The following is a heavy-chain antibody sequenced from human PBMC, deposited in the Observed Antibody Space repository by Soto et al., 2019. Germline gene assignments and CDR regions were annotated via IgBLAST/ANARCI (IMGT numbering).Heavy chain of an antibody. CDR2: ISGSGGST. J-gene: IGHJ4*02. V-gene: IGHV3-23*01. Sequence: HPGGSLSLSCAASGFTFSSYAMSWVRQAPGKGLEWVSAISGSGGSTYYADSVKGRFTISRDNSKNTLYLQMNSLRAEDTAVYYCAKGSGYDSKLDYWGQGTLVTVSS. CDR3: AKGSGYDSKLDY. CDR1: GFTFSSYA. D-gene: IGHD5-12*01.